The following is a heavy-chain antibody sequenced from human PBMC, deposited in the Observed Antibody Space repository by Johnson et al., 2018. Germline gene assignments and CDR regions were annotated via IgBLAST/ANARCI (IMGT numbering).Heavy chain of an antibody. CDR2: ISHDGSNK. CDR3: AREVQPTRDGFDI. CDR1: GFTFSIYA. D-gene: IGHD3-10*01. V-gene: IGHV3-30-3*01. J-gene: IGHJ3*02. Sequence: QVQLVQSGGGVVQPGRSLRLSCSASGFTFSIYAMHWVRQAPGKGLEWVAVISHDGSNKYYADSVKGQFTISRDNSKNTLNLQMNSLRLEDTAVFYCAREVQPTRDGFDIWGQGTMVTVSS.